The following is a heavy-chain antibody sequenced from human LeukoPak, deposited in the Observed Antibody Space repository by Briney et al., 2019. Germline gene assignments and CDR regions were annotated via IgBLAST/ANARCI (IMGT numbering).Heavy chain of an antibody. CDR3: ARFRYSANYFDY. V-gene: IGHV3-30*04. CDR1: GLSFSSYS. J-gene: IGHJ4*02. D-gene: IGHD5-12*01. Sequence: GGSLRLSCAASGLSFSSYSMHWVRQAPGKGLEWVAVISYDGSTELYADSVKGRFTISRDNSQNTLHLQINSLRLEDTAVYYCARFRYSANYFDYWGQGTLVTVSS. CDR2: ISYDGSTE.